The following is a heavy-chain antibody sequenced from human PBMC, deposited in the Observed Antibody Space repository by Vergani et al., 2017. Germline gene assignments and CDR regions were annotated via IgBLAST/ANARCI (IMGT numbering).Heavy chain of an antibody. J-gene: IGHJ4*02. CDR2: MNPNSGNT. V-gene: IGHV1-8*02. Sequence: QVQLVQSGAEVKKPGASVKVSCKASGYTFTSYGISWVRQATGQGLEWMGWMNPNSGNTGYAQKFQGRVTMTRNTSISTAYMELSSLRSEDTAVYYCARGGRMVLWFGELLPYYFDYWGQGTLVTVSS. CDR3: ARGGRMVLWFGELLPYYFDY. CDR1: GYTFTSYG. D-gene: IGHD3-10*01.